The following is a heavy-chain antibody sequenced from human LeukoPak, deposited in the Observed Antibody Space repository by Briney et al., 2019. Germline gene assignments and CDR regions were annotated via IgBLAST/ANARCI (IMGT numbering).Heavy chain of an antibody. V-gene: IGHV3-33*01. CDR2: IWHDGSHK. CDR3: AREIFGSGSCPDF. J-gene: IGHJ4*02. CDR1: GFSFNTYA. D-gene: IGHD3-10*01. Sequence: PGRSLTLSCAASGFSFNTYAMHWVRQAPGQGLEWVALIWHDGSHKFYSNSVRGQFTISRDNSKNTVYLQMNNLRPEDTAVYYCAREIFGSGSCPDFWGQGTLVTVSS.